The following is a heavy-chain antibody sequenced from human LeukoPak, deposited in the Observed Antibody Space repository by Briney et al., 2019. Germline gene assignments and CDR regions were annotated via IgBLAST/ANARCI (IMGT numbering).Heavy chain of an antibody. D-gene: IGHD5-24*01. CDR1: GFTVSRNY. CDR3: ARQDRDGSKV. Sequence: GGSLRLSCAASGFTVSRNYMGWVRQAPGKGLEWVSVTYSGGSTYYADSVKGRFTISRDNSKNTLYLQMNSLRAEDTAVYYCARQDRDGSKVWGQGTLVTVSS. CDR2: TYSGGST. V-gene: IGHV3-66*04. J-gene: IGHJ4*02.